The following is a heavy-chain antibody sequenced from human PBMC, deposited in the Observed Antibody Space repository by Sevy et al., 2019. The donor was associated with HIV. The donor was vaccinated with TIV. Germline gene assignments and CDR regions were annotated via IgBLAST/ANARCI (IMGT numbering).Heavy chain of an antibody. CDR1: GGSISSGSYY. D-gene: IGHD1-26*01. CDR2: IYTSGST. J-gene: IGHJ6*03. V-gene: IGHV4-61*02. Sequence: SETLSLTCTVSGGSISSGSYYWSWIRQPAGKGLEWIGRIYTSGSTNYNPSLKSRVTISVDTSKNQFSLKLSSVTAADTAVYYCAGDHWEGYYYYYMDVWGKGTTVTVSS. CDR3: AGDHWEGYYYYYMDV.